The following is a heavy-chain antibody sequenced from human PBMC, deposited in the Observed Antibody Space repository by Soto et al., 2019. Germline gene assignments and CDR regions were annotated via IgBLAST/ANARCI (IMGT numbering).Heavy chain of an antibody. CDR2: IYYSGTT. J-gene: IGHJ6*02. CDR1: GGSISSSSYY. D-gene: IGHD3-16*01. Sequence: TLSLTCTVSGGSISSSSYYWGWIRQPPGKGLERNGTIYYSGTTYYNPSFKSRVTISVDTSKNLFSLILSSVTAADTAVYYCARRAHMSRRGETFSYYYYGMDVWGQGTTVTVSS. CDR3: ARRAHMSRRGETFSYYYYGMDV. V-gene: IGHV4-39*01.